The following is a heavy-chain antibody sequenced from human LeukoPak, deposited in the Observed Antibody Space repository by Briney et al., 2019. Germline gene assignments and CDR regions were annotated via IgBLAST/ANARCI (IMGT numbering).Heavy chain of an antibody. CDR3: ARDYEYCSGGSCGYYGMDV. Sequence: VASVKVSCKASGGTFSSYAISWVRQAPGQGLEWMGGIIPIFGTANYAQKFQGRVTITADESTSTAYMELGSLRSEDTAVYYCARDYEYCSGGSCGYYGMDVWGQGTTVTVSS. CDR1: GGTFSSYA. J-gene: IGHJ6*02. V-gene: IGHV1-69*13. CDR2: IIPIFGTA. D-gene: IGHD2-15*01.